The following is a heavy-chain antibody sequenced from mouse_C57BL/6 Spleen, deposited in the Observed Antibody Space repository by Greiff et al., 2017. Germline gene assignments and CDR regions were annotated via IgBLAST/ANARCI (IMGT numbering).Heavy chain of an antibody. CDR2: IHPNSGNT. CDR3: ARWCSSYVDY. V-gene: IGHV1-64*01. Sequence: QVQLQQPGAELVKPGASVKLSCKASGYTFTSYWMHWVKQRPGQGLEWIGMIHPNSGNTNYNEKFKSKATMTVDNSSSTAYMQLNSLTSEYSAVYYCARWCSSYVDYWGQGTTRTVSS. D-gene: IGHD1-1*01. CDR1: GYTFTSYW. J-gene: IGHJ2*01.